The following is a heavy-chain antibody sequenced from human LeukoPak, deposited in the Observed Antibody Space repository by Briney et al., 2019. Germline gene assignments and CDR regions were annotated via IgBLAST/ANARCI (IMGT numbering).Heavy chain of an antibody. CDR2: IYHSGST. CDR1: GGSISSSNW. J-gene: IGHJ4*02. D-gene: IGHD2-2*01. Sequence: PSGTLSLTCAVSGGSISSSNWWSWVRQPPGKGLEWTGEIYHSGSTNYNPSLKSRVTISVDKSKNQFSLKLSSVTAADTAVYYCARVKVVPAAMGFDYWGQGTLVTVSS. V-gene: IGHV4-4*02. CDR3: ARVKVVPAAMGFDY.